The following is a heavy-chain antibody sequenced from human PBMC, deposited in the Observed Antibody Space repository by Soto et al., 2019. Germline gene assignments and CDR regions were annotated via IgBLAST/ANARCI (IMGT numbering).Heavy chain of an antibody. CDR2: ISAHNGDT. CDR1: GYTFTSHG. CDR3: ARMVRGSNIDYYYYMDV. Sequence: QVHLVQSGSEVMKPGASVKVSCKASGYTFTSHGISWVRQAPGHGLEWMGWISAHNGDTNYAQKLQGRVTVTTDTPTNTAYMELRGLRSEDTAVYYCARMVRGSNIDYYYYMDVWGKGTTVTVSS. D-gene: IGHD3-10*01. J-gene: IGHJ6*03. V-gene: IGHV1-18*01.